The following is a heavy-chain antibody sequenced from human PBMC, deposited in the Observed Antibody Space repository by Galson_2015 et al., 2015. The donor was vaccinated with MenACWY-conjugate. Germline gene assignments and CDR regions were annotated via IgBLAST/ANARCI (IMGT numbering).Heavy chain of an antibody. V-gene: IGHV2-5*02. CDR1: GFSLSTSGVG. CDR3: AHRSEYCSGGSCYDAHNWFDP. Sequence: PALVKPTQTLTLTCTFSGFSLSTSGVGVGWIRQPPGKALEWLALIYWDDDKRYTPSLENRLTITKDTSKNQVVLTMTNMDPVDTATYYCAHRSEYCSGGSCYDAHNWFDPWGQGTLVTVSS. D-gene: IGHD2-15*01. CDR2: IYWDDDK. J-gene: IGHJ5*02.